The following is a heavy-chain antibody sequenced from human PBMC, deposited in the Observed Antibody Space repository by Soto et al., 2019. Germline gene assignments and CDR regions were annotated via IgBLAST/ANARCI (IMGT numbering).Heavy chain of an antibody. Sequence: GGSLRLSCAASGFTFSSYGMHWVRQAPGKGLEWVAVIWYDGSNKYYADSVKGRFTISRDNSKNTLYLQMNSLRAEDTAVYYCARDRTYCSGGSYYYYYYYMDVWGKGTTVTVSS. V-gene: IGHV3-33*01. J-gene: IGHJ6*03. CDR2: IWYDGSNK. D-gene: IGHD2-15*01. CDR3: ARDRTYCSGGSYYYYYYYMDV. CDR1: GFTFSSYG.